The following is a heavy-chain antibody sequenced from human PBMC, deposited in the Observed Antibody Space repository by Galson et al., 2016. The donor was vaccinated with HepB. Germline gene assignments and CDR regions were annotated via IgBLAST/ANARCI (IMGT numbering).Heavy chain of an antibody. CDR3: ARDPTYCGGDCYFDY. CDR1: GFIFRRYG. Sequence: SLRLSCAASGFIFRRYGMHWVRQAPGKGLEWVAIIWYDGSKKYYADSVKGRFTISRDDSKSTLYLQMNSLRADDTAVYYCARDPTYCGGDCYFDYWGQGTLVTVSS. CDR2: IWYDGSKK. D-gene: IGHD2-21*02. V-gene: IGHV3-33*01. J-gene: IGHJ4*02.